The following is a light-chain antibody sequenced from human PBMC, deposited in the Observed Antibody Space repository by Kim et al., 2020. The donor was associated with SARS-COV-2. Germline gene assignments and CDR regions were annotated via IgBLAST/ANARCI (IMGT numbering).Light chain of an antibody. CDR1: KLGDKY. CDR2: QDT. J-gene: IGLJ1*01. Sequence: SYELTQPPSVSVSPGQTASITCSGDKLGDKYACWYQQKPGQSPVLVIYQDTERPSGIPERFSGSNSGNTATLTIRGTQAMDEADYYCQAWDNSTGVFGTG. V-gene: IGLV3-1*01. CDR3: QAWDNSTGV.